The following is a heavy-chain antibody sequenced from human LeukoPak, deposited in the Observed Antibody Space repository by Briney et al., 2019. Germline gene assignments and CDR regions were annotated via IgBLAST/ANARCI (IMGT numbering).Heavy chain of an antibody. J-gene: IGHJ4*02. Sequence: GASVKVSCKASGYTFTSYDIDWVRQATGQGLEWMGWMNPNSGNTGYAQKFQGRVTMTRNTSISTAYMELSSQRSEDTAVYYCARLPYSSGWYLNWGQGTLVTVSS. V-gene: IGHV1-8*01. D-gene: IGHD6-19*01. CDR1: GYTFTSYD. CDR2: MNPNSGNT. CDR3: ARLPYSSGWYLN.